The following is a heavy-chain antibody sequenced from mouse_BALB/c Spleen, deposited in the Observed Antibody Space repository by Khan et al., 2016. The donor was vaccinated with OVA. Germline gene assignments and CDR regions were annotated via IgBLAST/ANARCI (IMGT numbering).Heavy chain of an antibody. CDR2: INPSTGYT. D-gene: IGHD1-1*01. Sequence: QVRLQQSGAELAKPGASVKMSCKASGYTFINYWILWIKQRPGQGLEWIGYINPSTGYTEYNQNFKDKATLTADKSSSTAYMPLSSLTSEDSTVYYCARRGLRWDFDYWGQGTTLTVSS. J-gene: IGHJ2*01. V-gene: IGHV1-7*01. CDR3: ARRGLRWDFDY. CDR1: GYTFINYW.